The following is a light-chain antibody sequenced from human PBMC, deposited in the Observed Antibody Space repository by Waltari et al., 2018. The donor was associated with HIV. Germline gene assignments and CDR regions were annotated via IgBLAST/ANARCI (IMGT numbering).Light chain of an antibody. CDR3: QQSSDLPST. Sequence: DIQMTQSPSSLSASIGDRVTITCRESQNMNHYLTWYQHEPGKPPKLLIYAASTLQSGVPSRFSASGFGTDFTLTISNLQPEDFATYYCQQSSDLPSTFGPGTKVDIK. CDR2: AAS. V-gene: IGKV1-39*01. J-gene: IGKJ3*01. CDR1: QNMNHY.